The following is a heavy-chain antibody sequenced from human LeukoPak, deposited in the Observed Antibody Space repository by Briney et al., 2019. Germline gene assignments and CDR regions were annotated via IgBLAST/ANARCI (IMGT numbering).Heavy chain of an antibody. D-gene: IGHD3-3*01. CDR1: GYTFTSYD. CDR3: ARQGYYDFWSGSLDWFDP. V-gene: IGHV1-8*01. J-gene: IGHJ5*02. CDR2: MNPNSGNT. Sequence: GASVKVSRKASGYTFTSYDINWVRQATGQGLEWMGWMNPNSGNTGYAQKFQGRVTMTRNTSISTAYMELSSLRSEDTAVYYCARQGYYDFWSGSLDWFDPWGQGTLVTVSS.